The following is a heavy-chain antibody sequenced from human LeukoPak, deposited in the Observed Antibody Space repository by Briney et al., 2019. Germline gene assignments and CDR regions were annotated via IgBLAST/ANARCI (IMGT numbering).Heavy chain of an antibody. CDR1: DVSISNYH. V-gene: IGHV4-4*07. CDR3: ARESRVLIGDGYYLDS. Sequence: ASETLSLTCTVSDVSISNYHWTWIRQPAGKGLEWIGRLYIGRETDYNPSLKSRVTMSVDTSNSQVSLRLTSVTAADTATYYCARESRVLIGDGYYLDSWGPGTLITVSS. D-gene: IGHD3-3*01. CDR2: LYIGRET. J-gene: IGHJ4*02.